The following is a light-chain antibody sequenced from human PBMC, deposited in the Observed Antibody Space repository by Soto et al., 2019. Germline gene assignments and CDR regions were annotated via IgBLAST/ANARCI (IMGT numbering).Light chain of an antibody. CDR2: DAS. V-gene: IGKV3-11*01. CDR3: QQNNNWPRT. J-gene: IGKJ1*01. CDR1: QSVGTY. Sequence: DTVLTQSPGNLSLSPGERATLSCRASQSVGTYLAWYQQKPGQAPRLLIYDASNRATGIAPRFRGSGYGTDFTLTISSLQSEDFAVYYCQQNNNWPRTFGQGTKVDI.